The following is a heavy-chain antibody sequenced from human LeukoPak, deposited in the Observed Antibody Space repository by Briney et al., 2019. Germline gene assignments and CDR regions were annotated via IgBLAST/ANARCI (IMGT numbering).Heavy chain of an antibody. CDR3: ARADYYDSSGFDY. J-gene: IGHJ4*02. CDR1: GGSTSSGSYY. V-gene: IGHV4-61*02. CDR2: IYTSGST. D-gene: IGHD3-22*01. Sequence: SQTLSLTCTVSGGSTSSGSYYWSWIRQPAGKELEWIGRIYTSGSTNYNPSLKSRVTISVDTSKNQFSLKLSSVTAADTAVYYCARADYYDSSGFDYWGQGTLVTVSS.